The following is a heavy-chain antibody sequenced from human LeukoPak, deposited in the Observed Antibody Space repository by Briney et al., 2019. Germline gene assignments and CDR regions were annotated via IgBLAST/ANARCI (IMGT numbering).Heavy chain of an antibody. CDR3: ARVGPVSSSGSYQFDY. J-gene: IGHJ4*02. V-gene: IGHV3-30*04. CDR1: GFTFSSYV. CDR2: ISYDGSNE. Sequence: GGSLRLSCAASGFTFSSYVMHWVRQAPGKGLEWVAIISYDGSNEYYADSVKGRFTISRDNSKNTLYLQMNSLRAADTAVYYCARVGPVSSSGSYQFDYWGQGTLVTVSS. D-gene: IGHD1-26*01.